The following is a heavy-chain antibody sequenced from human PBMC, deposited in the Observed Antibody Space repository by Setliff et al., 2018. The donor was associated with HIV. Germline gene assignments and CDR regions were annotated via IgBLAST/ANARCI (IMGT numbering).Heavy chain of an antibody. D-gene: IGHD6-19*01. CDR1: GYSFTNYW. CDR3: ARQGSSGWYGHDAFDI. V-gene: IGHV5-51*01. J-gene: IGHJ3*02. Sequence: PGESLTISCKGSGYSFTNYWIGWVRQMPGKGLEWMGIIYPADSDTRYSPSFQGQVTISADKSISTAYLQWSSLKASDTAMYYCARQGSSGWYGHDAFDIWGQGTMVTVSS. CDR2: IYPADSDT.